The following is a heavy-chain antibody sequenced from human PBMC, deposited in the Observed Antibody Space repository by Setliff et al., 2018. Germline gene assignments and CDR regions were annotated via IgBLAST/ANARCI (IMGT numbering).Heavy chain of an antibody. CDR2: VYHRGST. V-gene: IGHV4-39*01. D-gene: IGHD4-4*01. Sequence: PSETLSLTCTVSDDSISSRHYYWSWIRQPAGKGLEWIATVYHRGSTDYKPSLKSRATISLDTSKNQFSLKLTSVTAADPALYFCARGFPVTSYRSHYYMDVWGEGTTVTVSS. J-gene: IGHJ6*03. CDR3: ARGFPVTSYRSHYYMDV. CDR1: DDSISSRHYY.